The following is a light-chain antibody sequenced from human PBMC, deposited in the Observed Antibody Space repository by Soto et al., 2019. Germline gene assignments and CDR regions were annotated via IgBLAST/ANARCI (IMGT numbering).Light chain of an antibody. Sequence: EIVVTQSPGTLSLSPGERATLSCRASQTVSSSNLAWYQQRPGQAPKVLIYGASTRATGVPDRFSGSGSGTDFILTISRLEPEDFAVYYCQQYGSSPRTFGQGTKVEI. V-gene: IGKV3-20*01. J-gene: IGKJ1*01. CDR1: QTVSSSN. CDR2: GAS. CDR3: QQYGSSPRT.